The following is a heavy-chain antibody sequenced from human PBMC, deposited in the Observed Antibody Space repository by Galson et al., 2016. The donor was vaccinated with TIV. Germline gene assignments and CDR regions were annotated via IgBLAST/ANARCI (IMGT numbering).Heavy chain of an antibody. V-gene: IGHV1-69*13. J-gene: IGHJ6*03. D-gene: IGHD5-18*01. Sequence: SVKVSCKASGGTFSSYAISWVRQAPGQGLEWMGGIIPIFGTANYAQKFQGRVTITADESTSTAYMELSSLRSEDTAVFYCARSEYSYGKYYYYYYMDVWAKGQWSPSL. CDR2: IIPIFGTA. CDR3: ARSEYSYGKYYYYYYMDV. CDR1: GGTFSSYA.